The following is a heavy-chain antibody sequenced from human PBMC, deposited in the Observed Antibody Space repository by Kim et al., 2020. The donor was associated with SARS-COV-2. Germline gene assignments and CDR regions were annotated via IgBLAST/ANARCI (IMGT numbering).Heavy chain of an antibody. CDR3: AREGVEMATIGLYYYGMDV. CDR2: IIPIFGTA. CDR1: GGTFSSYA. Sequence: SVKVSCKASGGTFSSYAISWVRQAPGQGLEWMGGIIPIFGTANYAQKFQGRVTITADESTSTAYMELSSLRSEDTAVYYCAREGVEMATIGLYYYGMDVWGQGTTVTVSS. J-gene: IGHJ6*02. V-gene: IGHV1-69*13. D-gene: IGHD5-12*01.